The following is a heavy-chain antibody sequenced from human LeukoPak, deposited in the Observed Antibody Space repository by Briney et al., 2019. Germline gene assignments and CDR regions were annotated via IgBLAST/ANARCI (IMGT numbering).Heavy chain of an antibody. Sequence: PSETLSLTCTVSGGSISSYYWSWIRQPPGKGLEWIGYIYYSGSTNYNPSLKSRVTISVDTSKNQFSLKLSSVTAADTAVYYCARWTPYCGGDCDDYWGQGILVTVSS. CDR2: IYYSGST. CDR3: ARWTPYCGGDCDDY. J-gene: IGHJ4*02. CDR1: GGSISSYY. V-gene: IGHV4-59*01. D-gene: IGHD2-21*02.